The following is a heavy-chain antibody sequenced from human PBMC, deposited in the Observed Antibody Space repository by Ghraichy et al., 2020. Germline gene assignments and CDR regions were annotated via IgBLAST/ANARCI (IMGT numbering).Heavy chain of an antibody. J-gene: IGHJ5*02. CDR3: ARNYGGYPANWFDP. V-gene: IGHV3-7*04. CDR2: IKQDGSEK. D-gene: IGHD4-23*01. CDR1: GFTFSSYW. Sequence: GGSLRLSCAASGFTFSSYWMSWVRHAPGKGLEWVANIKQDGSEKYYVDSVKGRFTISRDNAKNSLYLQMNSLRAEDTAVYYCARNYGGYPANWFDPWGQGTLVTVSS.